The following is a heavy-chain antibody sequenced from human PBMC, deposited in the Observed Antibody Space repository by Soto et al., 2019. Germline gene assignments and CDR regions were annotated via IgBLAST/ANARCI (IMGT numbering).Heavy chain of an antibody. V-gene: IGHV3-33*01. J-gene: IGHJ6*02. CDR1: RFTFSSYG. D-gene: IGHD3-10*01. CDR2: IWYDGSNK. Sequence: GGSLRLSCAASRFTFSSYGMHWVRQAPGKGLEWVAVIWYDGSNKYYADSVKGRFTISRDNSKNTLYLQMNSLRAEDTAVYYCARDRAYYYGSGRPFYGMDVWGQGTTVTVSS. CDR3: ARDRAYYYGSGRPFYGMDV.